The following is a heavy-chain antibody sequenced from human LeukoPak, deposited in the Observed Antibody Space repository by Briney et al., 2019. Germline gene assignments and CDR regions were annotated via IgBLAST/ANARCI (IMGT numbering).Heavy chain of an antibody. CDR1: GFTFSSYS. V-gene: IGHV3-7*01. CDR2: IKQDGSEK. CDR3: ARGRYYYGPY. J-gene: IGHJ4*02. D-gene: IGHD3-10*01. Sequence: GGSLRLSCAASGFTFSSYSMSWVRQAPGKGLEWVANIKQDGSEKYYVDSVKGRFTISRDNAKNSLYLQMNSLRAEDTAVYYCARGRYYYGPYWGQGTLVTVSS.